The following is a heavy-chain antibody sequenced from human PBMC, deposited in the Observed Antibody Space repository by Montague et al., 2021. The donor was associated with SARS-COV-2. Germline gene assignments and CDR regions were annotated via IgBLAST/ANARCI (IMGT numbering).Heavy chain of an antibody. CDR3: AKNGGAHGLDV. V-gene: IGHV3-7*01. CDR1: GFTFSNIW. D-gene: IGHD4-23*01. CDR2: IKPDESEK. Sequence: SLRLSCAASGFTFSNIWMSWVRQAPGKGLEWVANIKPDESEKNYVDSVKGRFSISRDNAKNSLYLQMDNLRAEDPAIYYCAKNGGAHGLDVWGQGTSVSVSS. J-gene: IGHJ6*02.